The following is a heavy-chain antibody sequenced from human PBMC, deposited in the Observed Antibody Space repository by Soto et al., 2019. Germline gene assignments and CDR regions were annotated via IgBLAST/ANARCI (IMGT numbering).Heavy chain of an antibody. V-gene: IGHV4-59*08. Sequence: SETLSLTCTVSGGSISSYYWSWIRQPLGKGLEWIGYIYYSGSTNYNPSLKSRVTISVDTSKNQFSLNLSSVTAADTAVYYCARSGRGAAASFDYWGRGTLVTVSS. D-gene: IGHD6-13*01. CDR2: IYYSGST. CDR3: ARSGRGAAASFDY. J-gene: IGHJ4*02. CDR1: GGSISSYY.